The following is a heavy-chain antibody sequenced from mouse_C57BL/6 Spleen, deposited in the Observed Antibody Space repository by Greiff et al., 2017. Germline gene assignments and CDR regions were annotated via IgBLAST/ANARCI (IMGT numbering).Heavy chain of an antibody. J-gene: IGHJ2*01. CDR3: AGNYYGYDGSDYYLDY. CDR1: GYTFTSYW. V-gene: IGHV1-59*01. D-gene: IGHD2-2*01. Sequence: QVQLQQPGAELVRPGTSVKLSCKASGYTFTSYWMHWVKQRPGQGLEWIGVIDPSDSYTNYNQKFKGKATLTVDTSSSTAYMQLSSLTSEDSAVYYCAGNYYGYDGSDYYLDYWGQGTTLTVSS. CDR2: IDPSDSYT.